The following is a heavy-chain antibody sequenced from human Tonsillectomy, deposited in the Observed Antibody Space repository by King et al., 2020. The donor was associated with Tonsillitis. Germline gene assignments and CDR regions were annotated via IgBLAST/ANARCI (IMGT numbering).Heavy chain of an antibody. CDR1: GFTFDDYG. CDR3: ARDRVVGATAANDAFDI. CDR2: INWNGGST. D-gene: IGHD1-26*01. Sequence: VQLVESGGGVVRPGGSLRLSCAASGFTFDDYGMSWVRQAPGKGLEWVSGINWNGGSTGYADSVKGRFTISRDNAKNSLYLQMNSLRAEGTALYHCARDRVVGATAANDAFDIWGQGTMVTVSS. J-gene: IGHJ3*02. V-gene: IGHV3-20*01.